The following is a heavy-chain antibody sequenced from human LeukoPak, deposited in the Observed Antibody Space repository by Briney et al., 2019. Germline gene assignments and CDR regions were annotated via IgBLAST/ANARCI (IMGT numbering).Heavy chain of an antibody. V-gene: IGHV3-53*01. CDR2: IYSGGST. D-gene: IGHD3-10*01. CDR1: GFTASSNY. CDR3: ARNMVRGPTPDY. Sequence: GGSLRLSCAASGFTASSNYMCWVRQAPGKGLEWVSVIYSGGSTYYADSVKGRFTISRDDSKNKVYLQMNSLRAEDTAVYYCARNMVRGPTPDYWGQGTLVTVSS. J-gene: IGHJ4*02.